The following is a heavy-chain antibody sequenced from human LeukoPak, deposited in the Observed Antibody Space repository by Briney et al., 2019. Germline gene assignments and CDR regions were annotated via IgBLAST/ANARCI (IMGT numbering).Heavy chain of an antibody. Sequence: SETLSLTCTVSGGSISSSSYYWGWIRQPPGKGLEWIGSIYYSGSTYYNPSPKSRVTISVDTSKNQFSLKLSSVTPADTAVYYCARGGYYGSGNDFRFDPWGQGTLVTVSS. CDR2: IYYSGST. J-gene: IGHJ5*02. CDR1: GGSISSSSYY. V-gene: IGHV4-39*07. D-gene: IGHD3-10*01. CDR3: ARGGYYGSGNDFRFDP.